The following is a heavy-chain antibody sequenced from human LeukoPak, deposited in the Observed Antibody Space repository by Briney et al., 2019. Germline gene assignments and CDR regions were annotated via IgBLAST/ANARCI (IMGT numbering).Heavy chain of an antibody. Sequence: ASVKVSCKGPGGTLSSYAISSVRQAPGQEGEWMGGIIPIFGTENYAQKFQGGVTLTAEESTSTAYMEMSSLRSEDTAVYYWASSEGGDWRYYYSGMDVWGQGTTVTVSS. J-gene: IGHJ6*02. CDR1: GGTLSSYA. CDR3: ASSEGGDWRYYYSGMDV. V-gene: IGHV1-69*13. CDR2: IIPIFGTE. D-gene: IGHD2-21*02.